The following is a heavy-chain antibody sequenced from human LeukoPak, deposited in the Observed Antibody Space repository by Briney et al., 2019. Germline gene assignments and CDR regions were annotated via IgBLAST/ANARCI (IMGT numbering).Heavy chain of an antibody. CDR3: VKEGAYAALNS. Sequence: PGGSLRLSCAASGFIFSSEAMNWVRQAPGKGLDWVSGIAGSGGSTHYADSLKGRFTISRDNSKNTLSLLMSRLTAEDTAVYYCVKEGAYAALNSWGQGTLVTVSS. J-gene: IGHJ5*02. V-gene: IGHV3-23*01. CDR2: IAGSGGST. CDR1: GFIFSSEA. D-gene: IGHD3-16*01.